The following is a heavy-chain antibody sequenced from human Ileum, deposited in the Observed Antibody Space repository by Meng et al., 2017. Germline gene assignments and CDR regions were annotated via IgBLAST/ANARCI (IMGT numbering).Heavy chain of an antibody. CDR2: IYRGGST. D-gene: IGHD1-1*01. J-gene: IGHJ5*01. CDR3: ARSGFDWNDAIDS. V-gene: IGHV3-66*02. Sequence: VQLGGSGGGLVQPGGSLRLSCTASGFSVSSDYINWVRQAPGKGLEWVSVIYRGGSTYYADSVNGRFTVSRDNSKNTLFLQMNSLRVEDTAVYYCARSGFDWNDAIDSWGQGTLVTVSS. CDR1: GFSVSSDY.